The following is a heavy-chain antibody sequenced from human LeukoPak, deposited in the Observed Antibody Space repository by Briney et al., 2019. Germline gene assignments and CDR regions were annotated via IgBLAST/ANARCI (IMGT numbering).Heavy chain of an antibody. J-gene: IGHJ6*02. Sequence: ASVKVSCKASGYTFTSYGISWGREAPGQGLEWMGWICGYNGNTHYAQKFQGKDTMTTDTSTTTAYMELSSLRSDDTAVYYCARGGIVGASYYYGMDVWGQGTTVTVSS. CDR3: ARGGIVGASYYYGMDV. D-gene: IGHD1-26*01. CDR2: ICGYNGNT. CDR1: GYTFTSYG. V-gene: IGHV1-18*01.